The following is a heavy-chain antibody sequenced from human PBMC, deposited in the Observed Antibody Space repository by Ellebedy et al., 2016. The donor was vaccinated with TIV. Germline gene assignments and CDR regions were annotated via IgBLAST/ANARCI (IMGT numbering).Heavy chain of an antibody. J-gene: IGHJ4*02. Sequence: PGGSLRLSCAASGFTFSSYAMNWVRQAPGKRLEWVAYIDSSSGTIYYADSVKGRFTISTDNAKNSLYLQMNSLRDEDTALYYCEREMQQWLEPDYWGQGTLVTVSS. V-gene: IGHV3-48*02. D-gene: IGHD6-19*01. CDR2: IDSSSGTI. CDR3: EREMQQWLEPDY. CDR1: GFTFSSYA.